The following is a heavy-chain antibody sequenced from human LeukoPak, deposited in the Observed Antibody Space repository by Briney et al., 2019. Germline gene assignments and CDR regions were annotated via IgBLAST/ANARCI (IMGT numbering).Heavy chain of an antibody. D-gene: IGHD6-13*01. CDR3: AGGLSAPGSFGY. CDR1: GFTFSSYS. CDR2: ISSSSSTI. J-gene: IGHJ4*01. V-gene: IGHV3-48*01. Sequence: GGSLRLSCAASGFTFSSYSMNWVRQAPGKGLEWVSYISSSSSTIYYADSVKGRFTISRDNAKNSLYLQMNSLRAEDTAVYYCAGGLSAPGSFGYWGHGTLVTVSS.